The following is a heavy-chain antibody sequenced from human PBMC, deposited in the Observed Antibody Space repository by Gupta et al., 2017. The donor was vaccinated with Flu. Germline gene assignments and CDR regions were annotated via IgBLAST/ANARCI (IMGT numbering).Heavy chain of an antibody. CDR2: INSDETIT. CDR3: ARDPDTSSSYFYVDY. CDR1: GFTFSRYW. V-gene: IGHV3-74*01. D-gene: IGHD3-22*01. J-gene: IGHJ4*02. Sequence: GFTFSRYWMYWVRQAPGGGLYWISRINSDETITTYADSVKGRFSISRDNAKNTLYLQMNSLTAEDTGLYYCARDPDTSSSYFYVDYWGQGTHVTVSS.